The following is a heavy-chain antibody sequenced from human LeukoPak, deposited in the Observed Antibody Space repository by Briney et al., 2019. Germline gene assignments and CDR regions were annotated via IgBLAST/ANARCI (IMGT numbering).Heavy chain of an antibody. D-gene: IGHD6-13*01. CDR3: ARVKAGSSWWNDY. J-gene: IGHJ4*02. CDR1: GYTFTGYY. V-gene: IGHV1-2*02. CDR2: INPNSRGT. Sequence: ASVKVSCKAPGYTFTGYYKHWVRQAPGQGLEWMGWINPNSRGTNYAQKFQGRVTMTRDTSISTAYMELSRLRSDDTAVYYCARVKAGSSWWNDYWGQGTLVTVSS.